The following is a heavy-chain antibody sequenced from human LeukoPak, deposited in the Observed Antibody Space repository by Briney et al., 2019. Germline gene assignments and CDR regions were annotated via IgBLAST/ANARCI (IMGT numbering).Heavy chain of an antibody. CDR3: ARGGTSGWYPYYFDY. V-gene: IGHV4-4*07. Sequence: SETLSLTCTVSGGSISGYYWSWIRQPAGKGLEWIGRIYTSGSTNYNPSLKSRVTMSVDTSKNQFSLKLSSVTAADTAVYYCARGGTSGWYPYYFDYWGQGTLVTVSS. CDR1: GGSISGYY. D-gene: IGHD6-19*01. CDR2: IYTSGST. J-gene: IGHJ4*02.